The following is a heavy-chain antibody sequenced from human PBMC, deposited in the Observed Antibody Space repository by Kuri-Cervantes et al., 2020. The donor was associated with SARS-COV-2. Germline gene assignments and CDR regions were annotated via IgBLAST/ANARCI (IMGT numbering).Heavy chain of an antibody. Sequence: ASVKVSCKASGGTFSSYGISWVRQAPGQGLEWMGWICAYNGNTNYAQKLQGRVTMTTDTSTSTAYMELRSLRSDDTAVYYCARDDYGDYVPDYYYYGMDVWGQGTTVTVSS. CDR2: ICAYNGNT. J-gene: IGHJ6*02. D-gene: IGHD4-17*01. CDR3: ARDDYGDYVPDYYYYGMDV. CDR1: GGTFSSYG. V-gene: IGHV1-18*01.